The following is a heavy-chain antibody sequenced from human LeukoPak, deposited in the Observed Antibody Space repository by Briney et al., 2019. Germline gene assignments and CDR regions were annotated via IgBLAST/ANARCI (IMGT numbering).Heavy chain of an antibody. CDR3: ARGPGPIAGAKNPFDI. J-gene: IGHJ3*02. CDR1: GFTFSAYA. Sequence: GGSLRLSCAASGFTFSAYAMHWVRPAPGKGLEWVAVISYDGSNKYYADSVKGRFTISGDKSKDTLYLQMNSLRPEDTAVYYCARGPGPIAGAKNPFDIWGQGTMVTVSS. CDR2: ISYDGSNK. D-gene: IGHD1-26*01. V-gene: IGHV3-30*01.